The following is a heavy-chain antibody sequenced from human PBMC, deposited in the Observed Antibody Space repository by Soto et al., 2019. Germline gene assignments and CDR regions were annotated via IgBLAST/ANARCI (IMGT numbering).Heavy chain of an antibody. D-gene: IGHD3-10*01. CDR3: ARSGATSAGLDY. Sequence: QVQMVQSGAEVTKPGASVKVSCKASGYTFSNYGFTWVRQVPGQGLEWMGWISAYNGKTNYAQELQGRVTMTTDTSTSTVYMALRCLRADDKAVYYCARSGATSAGLDYWGQGTLVTVSS. V-gene: IGHV1-18*01. CDR2: ISAYNGKT. CDR1: GYTFSNYG. J-gene: IGHJ4*02.